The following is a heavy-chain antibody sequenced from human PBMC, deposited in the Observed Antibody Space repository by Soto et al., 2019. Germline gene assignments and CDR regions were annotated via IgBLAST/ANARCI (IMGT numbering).Heavy chain of an antibody. Sequence: SETLSLTCTVSGGSISSYYWSWIRQPAGKGLEWIGRIYTSGSTNYNPSLKSRVTMSVDTSKNQFSPKLSSVTAADTAVYYCARESNGWVGYYYYGMDVWGQGTTVTVSS. J-gene: IGHJ6*02. CDR3: ARESNGWVGYYYYGMDV. D-gene: IGHD1-26*01. CDR1: GGSISSYY. V-gene: IGHV4-4*07. CDR2: IYTSGST.